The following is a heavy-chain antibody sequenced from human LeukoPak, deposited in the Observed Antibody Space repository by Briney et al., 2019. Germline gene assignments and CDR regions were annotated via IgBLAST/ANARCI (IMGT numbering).Heavy chain of an antibody. CDR1: GGSVSSGSYY. D-gene: IGHD3-9*01. J-gene: IGHJ4*02. CDR3: AREKRRILTGYYRIFGY. Sequence: SETLSLTCTVSGGSVSSGSYYWSWIRQPPGKGLEWIGYIYYSGSTNYNPSLKSRVTISVDTSKNQFSLKLSSVTAADTAVYYCAREKRRILTGYYRIFGYWGQGTLVTVSS. V-gene: IGHV4-61*01. CDR2: IYYSGST.